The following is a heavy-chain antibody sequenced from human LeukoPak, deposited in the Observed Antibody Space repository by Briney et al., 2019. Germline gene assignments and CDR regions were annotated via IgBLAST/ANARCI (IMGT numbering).Heavy chain of an antibody. CDR2: IYSDSDDRTT. D-gene: IGHD3-22*01. CDR3: AISSAWVGYFDY. J-gene: IGHJ4*02. Sequence: PGGSLRLSCAASGFTVSSNYISWVRKAPAKGLEWVSIIYSDSDDRTTYYADSVKGRFTISRDNSKNTVYLQMSSLRAEDTAVYYCAISSAWVGYFDYWGQGTLVTVSS. CDR1: GFTVSSNY. V-gene: IGHV3-53*01.